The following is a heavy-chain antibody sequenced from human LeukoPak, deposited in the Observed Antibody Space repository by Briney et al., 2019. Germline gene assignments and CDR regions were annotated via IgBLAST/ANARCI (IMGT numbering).Heavy chain of an antibody. CDR2: IHYSGST. CDR1: GASVSAYY. CDR3: VQVRLAGLFDP. Sequence: PSETLSLTCTVSGASVSAYYWTWIRQPPGKRLEWLGYIHYSGSTNYNPSLNSRVTMSLDASKNQFPLKLSSVSAADTAVYYCVQVRLAGLFDPWGQGTLVTVSS. J-gene: IGHJ5*02. D-gene: IGHD3-3*02. V-gene: IGHV4-59*02.